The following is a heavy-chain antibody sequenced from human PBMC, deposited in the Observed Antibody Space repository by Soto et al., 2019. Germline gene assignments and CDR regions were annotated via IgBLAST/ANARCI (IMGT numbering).Heavy chain of an antibody. CDR3: ARDGVLATGPIEY. CDR1: GFTLSDYY. Sequence: QVHLVESGGGLVEPGGSLRLSCAASGFTLSDYYMSWVRQAPGKGLEWLSYISSSSATVYYVDSVKGRFIISRDNAKNSLYLQMDSLRAEDTAVYYCARDGVLATGPIEYWGQGAQVTVSS. J-gene: IGHJ4*02. D-gene: IGHD5-12*01. V-gene: IGHV3-11*01. CDR2: ISSSSATV.